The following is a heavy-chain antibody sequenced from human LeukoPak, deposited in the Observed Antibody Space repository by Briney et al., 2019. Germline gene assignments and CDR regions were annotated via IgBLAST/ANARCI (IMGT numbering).Heavy chain of an antibody. J-gene: IGHJ6*02. CDR3: ARKYFGMDV. CDR2: IYSGGDT. D-gene: IGHD3-10*01. V-gene: IGHV3-53*01. CDR1: GFTVSNNY. Sequence: GGSLRLSCAASGFTVSNNYMTWVRQAPGKGLEWVSVIYSGGDTYYADSVKGRFAISRDSSENTLYLQMNSLRAEDTAVYYCARKYFGMDVWGQGTAVTVSS.